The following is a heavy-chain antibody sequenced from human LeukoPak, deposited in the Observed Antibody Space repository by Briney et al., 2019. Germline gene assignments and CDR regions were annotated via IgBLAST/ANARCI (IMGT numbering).Heavy chain of an antibody. CDR1: GGSFSGYY. D-gene: IGHD6-6*01. CDR2: INHSGST. Sequence: SETLSLTCAVYGGSFSGYYWSWIRQPPGKGREGIGEINHSGSTNYNPSLKSRVTISVDTSKNQFSLKLSSVTAADTAVYYCARALRGRYSSSSPHFDYWGRGTLVSVSS. CDR3: ARALRGRYSSSSPHFDY. J-gene: IGHJ4*02. V-gene: IGHV4-34*01.